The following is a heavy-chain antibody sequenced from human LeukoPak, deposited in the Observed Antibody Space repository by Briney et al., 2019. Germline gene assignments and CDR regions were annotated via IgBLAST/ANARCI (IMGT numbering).Heavy chain of an antibody. V-gene: IGHV3-9*03. CDR2: ISWNSGSI. CDR3: AKGSYYDSSGYLGY. J-gene: IGHJ4*02. D-gene: IGHD3-22*01. CDR1: GFTFDDYA. Sequence: GGSLRLSCAASGFTFDDYAMHWVRQAPGKGLEWVSGISWNSGSIGYADSVKGRFTISRDNAKNSLYLQMNSLRAEDMALYYCAKGSYYDSSGYLGYWGQGTLVTVSS.